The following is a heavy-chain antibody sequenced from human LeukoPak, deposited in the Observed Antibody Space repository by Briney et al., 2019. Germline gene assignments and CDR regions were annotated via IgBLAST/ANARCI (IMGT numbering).Heavy chain of an antibody. CDR3: ARDGGKYCSSTSCRNAFDI. V-gene: IGHV4-59*01. D-gene: IGHD2-2*01. CDR2: IYYSGST. J-gene: IGHJ3*02. CDR1: GGSISTYY. Sequence: SETLSLTCTVSGGSISTYYWSWIRQPPGKGLEWIGYIYYSGSTNYNPSLQSPVTISVDSSKNQFSLYLSSVTAADTAVYYCARDGGKYCSSTSCRNAFDIWGQGTMVTVSA.